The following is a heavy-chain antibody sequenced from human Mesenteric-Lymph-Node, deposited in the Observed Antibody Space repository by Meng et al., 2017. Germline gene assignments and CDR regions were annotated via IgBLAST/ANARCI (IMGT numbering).Heavy chain of an antibody. CDR3: AKDYYDSSGYYPDDAFDI. CDR2: ISGSGGST. V-gene: IGHV3-23*01. Sequence: GESLKISCAAPGFTSTSFWMTWVRQAPGKGLEWVSAISGSGGSTYYADSVKGRFTISRDNSKNTLYLQMNSLRAEDTAVYYCAKDYYDSSGYYPDDAFDIWGQGTMVTVSS. D-gene: IGHD3-22*01. CDR1: GFTSTSFW. J-gene: IGHJ3*02.